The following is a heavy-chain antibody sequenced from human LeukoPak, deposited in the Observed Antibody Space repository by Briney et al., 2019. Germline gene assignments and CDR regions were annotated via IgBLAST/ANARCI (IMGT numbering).Heavy chain of an antibody. CDR3: ARAFRPYSTSSVFDY. V-gene: IGHV3-74*01. CDR2: INTDGRST. D-gene: IGHD6-6*01. Sequence: GGSLRLSCAASGFAFSRYWTHWVRQAPGKGLVWVSRINTDGRSTSYADSVRGRFTIHRDNAKNTLYLQMNSLRAEDTAGEYCARAFRPYSTSSVFDYWRQGTLVTVCS. CDR1: GFAFSRYW. J-gene: IGHJ4*02.